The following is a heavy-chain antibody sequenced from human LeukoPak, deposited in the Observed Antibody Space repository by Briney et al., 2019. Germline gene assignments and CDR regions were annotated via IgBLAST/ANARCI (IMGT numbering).Heavy chain of an antibody. V-gene: IGHV4-39*01. CDR2: IYYSGSN. J-gene: IGHJ4*02. CDR3: ARHAHSGYDYELDY. CDR1: GGSISSSSYY. Sequence: SETLSLTCTVSGGSISSSSYYWGWIRQPPGQGLEWIGSIYYSGSNYYNPSLKSQVTISVDTSKNQFSLNLSSVTAADTGVYYCARHAHSGYDYELDYWGQGTLVTVSS. D-gene: IGHD5-12*01.